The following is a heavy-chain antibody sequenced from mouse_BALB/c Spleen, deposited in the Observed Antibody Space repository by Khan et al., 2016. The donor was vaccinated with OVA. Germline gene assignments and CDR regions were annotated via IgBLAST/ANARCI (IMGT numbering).Heavy chain of an antibody. CDR3: ARGGRRAIDY. CDR2: IYTYTGEP. V-gene: IGHV9-3-1*01. Sequence: QIQLVQSGPDLQKPGETVKISCKASGYTFTNYGINWVKQAPGKGLKWMGWIYTYTGEPTYADDFKGRFAFSLETSASTAYLQINNLKNEDTATASCARGGRRAIDYCGQGTSVTVSS. J-gene: IGHJ4*01. CDR1: GYTFTNYG.